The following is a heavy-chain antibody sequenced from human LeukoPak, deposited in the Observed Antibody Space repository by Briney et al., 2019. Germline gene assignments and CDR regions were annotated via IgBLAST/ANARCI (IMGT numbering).Heavy chain of an antibody. CDR3: ARQQLKTMASFDS. J-gene: IGHJ4*02. V-gene: IGHV4-4*07. D-gene: IGHD4/OR15-4a*01. CDR1: GGSITSYS. CDR2: INPSGST. Sequence: SETLSLTCTVSGGSITSYSWSWIRLPAGKGLDWIGRINPSGSTDYNTSLKSRLTMSLDTSKNHFSLNLNSVTAADTAVYYCARQQLKTMASFDSWGQGTLVTVSS.